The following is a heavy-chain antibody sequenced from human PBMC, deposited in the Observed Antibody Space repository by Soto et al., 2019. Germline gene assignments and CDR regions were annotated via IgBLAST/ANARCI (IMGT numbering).Heavy chain of an antibody. Sequence: SETLSLTCTGSGGSISSYYWSWIRQPPGKGLEWIGYIYYSGSTNYNPSLKSRVTISVDTSKNQFSLKLSSVTAADTAVYYCARGTGLRYFDSDAYYGMDVWGQGTTVTVSS. CDR1: GGSISSYY. D-gene: IGHD3-9*01. V-gene: IGHV4-59*01. J-gene: IGHJ6*02. CDR2: IYYSGST. CDR3: ARGTGLRYFDSDAYYGMDV.